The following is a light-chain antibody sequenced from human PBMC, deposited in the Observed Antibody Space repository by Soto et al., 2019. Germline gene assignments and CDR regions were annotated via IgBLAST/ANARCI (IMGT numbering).Light chain of an antibody. Sequence: QSVLTQPASVSGPPGQSITISCTGSTSDVGSYIFVSWYQQHPGKAPKLMIYEATKRPSGVSNRFSGSQSGNTASLTISGLQAEDEGDYHCCSYAGDSTWVFGGGTKVTVL. CDR1: TSDVGSYIF. J-gene: IGLJ3*02. V-gene: IGLV2-23*01. CDR3: CSYAGDSTWV. CDR2: EAT.